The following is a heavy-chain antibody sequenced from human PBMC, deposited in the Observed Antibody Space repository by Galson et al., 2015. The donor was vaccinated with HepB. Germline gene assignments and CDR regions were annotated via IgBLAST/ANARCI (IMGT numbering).Heavy chain of an antibody. CDR3: ARAHYYGSGSYSSWWFDP. D-gene: IGHD3-10*01. V-gene: IGHV3-20*04. J-gene: IGHJ5*02. Sequence: SLRLSCAASGFTFDDYGMSWVRQAPGKGLEWVSGINWNGGSTGYADSVKGRFTISRDNAKNSLYLQMNSLRAEDTALYYCARAHYYGSGSYSSWWFDPWGQGTLVTVSS. CDR2: INWNGGST. CDR1: GFTFDDYG.